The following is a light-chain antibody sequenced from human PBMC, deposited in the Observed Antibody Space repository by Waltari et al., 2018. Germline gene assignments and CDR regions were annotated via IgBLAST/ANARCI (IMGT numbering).Light chain of an antibody. J-gene: IGLJ3*02. CDR1: SAYVDGYDF. V-gene: IGLV2-14*03. Sequence: QSALTQPASVSGSPGQSITISCTGTSAYVDGYDFVSWYQHHPGKAPKLIIFNVSERPSGVSNRCSGSRSGDTASLTISGLQAEDEADYYCASYTSTSTFRVFGGGTKLTVL. CDR2: NVS. CDR3: ASYTSTSTFRV.